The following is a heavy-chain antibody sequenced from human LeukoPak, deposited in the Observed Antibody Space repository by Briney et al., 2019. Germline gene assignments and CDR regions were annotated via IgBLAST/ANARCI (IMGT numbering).Heavy chain of an antibody. D-gene: IGHD3-22*01. Sequence: GRSLILSCVASGFIFRNYAMHWVRQAPGKGLEWVAVISYDGNNKYYPDSVKGRITISRDNSKNTLYLQMNSLRAEDTAVYYCATPWLDAFDIWGQGTMVTVSS. CDR2: ISYDGNNK. CDR3: ATPWLDAFDI. V-gene: IGHV3-30-3*01. J-gene: IGHJ3*02. CDR1: GFIFRNYA.